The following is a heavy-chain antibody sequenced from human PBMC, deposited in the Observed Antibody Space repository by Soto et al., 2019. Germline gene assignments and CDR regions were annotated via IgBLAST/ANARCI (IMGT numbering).Heavy chain of an antibody. Sequence: QVQLVQSGAEVKKPGSSVKVSCKASGGTFSNYAITWVRQAPGQGLEWLGRIIPIFGSANFAQKFQGRVTLTADESTTTVYMELSSLRSDDTAVYYCAKDGGKDGYFGNWLDPWGQGTLVTVSS. V-gene: IGHV1-69*15. J-gene: IGHJ5*02. CDR2: IIPIFGSA. D-gene: IGHD5-12*01. CDR1: GGTFSNYA. CDR3: AKDGGKDGYFGNWLDP.